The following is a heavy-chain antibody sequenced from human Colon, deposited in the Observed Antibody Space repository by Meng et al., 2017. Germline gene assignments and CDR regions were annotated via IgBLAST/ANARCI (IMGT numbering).Heavy chain of an antibody. CDR3: AQGLITGTKIPTDG. J-gene: IGHJ4*02. V-gene: IGHV3-23*01. Sequence: GGSLRLSCVASGFTFTNYGMTWVRQSPGKGLEWVSGIDMSGDIAYYADSVKGRFIISRDNSKNTVFLQMYRLRAEDTAIYYCAQGLITGTKIPTDGWGQGTLVTVSS. D-gene: IGHD1-20*01. CDR2: IDMSGDIA. CDR1: GFTFTNYG.